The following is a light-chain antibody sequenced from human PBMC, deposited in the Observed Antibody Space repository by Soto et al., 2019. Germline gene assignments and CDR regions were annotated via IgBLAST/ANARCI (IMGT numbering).Light chain of an antibody. V-gene: IGLV1-40*01. CDR1: SSNIGSGYD. CDR3: QSYTSILSVV. J-gene: IGLJ2*01. CDR2: GNS. Sequence: QSVLTQPPSVSGAPGQRVTISCTGSSSNIGSGYDVHWYQQLPGTAPKLLIYGNSNRPARVPDRFSGSKSGTSASLAITGLQAEDEADYYGQSYTSILSVVFGGGTKLTVL.